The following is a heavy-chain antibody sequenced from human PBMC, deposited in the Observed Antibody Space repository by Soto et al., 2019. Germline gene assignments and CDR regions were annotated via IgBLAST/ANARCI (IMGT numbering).Heavy chain of an antibody. V-gene: IGHV1-69*02. J-gene: IGHJ4*02. CDR3: ARVEGELSAFDY. CDR1: GGTFSSYT. Sequence: GASVKVSCKASGGTFSSYTISWVRQAPGQGLEWMGRIILFFVLANYAQKFQGRVTITADKSTSTAYLELSSLRFEDAAVYYCARVEGELSAFDYWGQGTLVTVSS. CDR2: IILFFVLA. D-gene: IGHD3-16*02.